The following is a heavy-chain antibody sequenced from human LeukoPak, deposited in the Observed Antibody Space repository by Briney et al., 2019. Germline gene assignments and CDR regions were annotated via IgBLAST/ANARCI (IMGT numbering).Heavy chain of an antibody. D-gene: IGHD2-15*01. Sequence: GGSLRLSCAASGFTFSSYAMSWVRQAPGKGLEWVSAISGSGGSTNYADSVKGRFTISRDNAKNSLYLQMNSLRAEDTAVYYCARAGLYCSGGSCYLNRFDYWGQGTLVTVSS. CDR1: GFTFSSYA. J-gene: IGHJ4*02. CDR2: ISGSGGST. CDR3: ARAGLYCSGGSCYLNRFDY. V-gene: IGHV3-23*01.